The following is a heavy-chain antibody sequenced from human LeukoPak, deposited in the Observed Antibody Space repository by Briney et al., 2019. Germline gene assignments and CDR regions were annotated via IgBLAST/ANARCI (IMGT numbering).Heavy chain of an antibody. CDR3: ARTTTPHYYGSGSYALGY. V-gene: IGHV3-30-3*01. J-gene: IGHJ4*02. Sequence: PGRSLRLSCAASGFTFSTYAMHWVRQGPGQGLEWVAVISYDGSNKYYADSVKGRFTISRDNSKNTLYLQMSSLSAEDTAVYYCARTTTPHYYGSGSYALGYWGQGTLVTVLS. CDR2: ISYDGSNK. D-gene: IGHD3-10*01. CDR1: GFTFSTYA.